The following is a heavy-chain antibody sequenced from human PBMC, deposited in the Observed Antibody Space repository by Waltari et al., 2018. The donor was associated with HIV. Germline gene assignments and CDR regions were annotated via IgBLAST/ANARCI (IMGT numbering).Heavy chain of an antibody. J-gene: IGHJ4*02. D-gene: IGHD4-17*01. CDR1: GFTFSSYA. CDR2: ISYDGRNK. V-gene: IGHV3-30*04. CDR3: ARAATVTTLSYFDY. Sequence: QVQLVESGGGVVQPGRSLRLSCAASGFTFSSYAMHWVRQAPGKGLEWEAVISYDGRNKYYADTVKGRFTISRDNSKNTLYLQMNSLRAEDTAVYYCARAATVTTLSYFDYWGQGTLVTVSS.